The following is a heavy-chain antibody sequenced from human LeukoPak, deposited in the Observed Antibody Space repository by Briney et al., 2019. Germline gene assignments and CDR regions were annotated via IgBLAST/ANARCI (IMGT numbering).Heavy chain of an antibody. Sequence: PGGSLRLSCAASGFTFSNAWMSWVRQAPGKGLEWVGRIKSKTDGGTTDYAAPVKGRSTISRDDSKNTLYLQMNSLKTEDTAVYYCTTETPTVDFPFDYWGQGTLVTVSS. D-gene: IGHD4-17*01. J-gene: IGHJ4*02. V-gene: IGHV3-15*01. CDR1: GFTFSNAW. CDR3: TTETPTVDFPFDY. CDR2: IKSKTDGGTT.